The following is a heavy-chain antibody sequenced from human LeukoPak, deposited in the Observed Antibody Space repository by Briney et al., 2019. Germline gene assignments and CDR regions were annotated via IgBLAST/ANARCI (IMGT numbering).Heavy chain of an antibody. V-gene: IGHV4-30-4*07. Sequence: SETLSLTCVVSGDSISSGGYSWSWIRQTPGKGLEWIAYIHDSGSTYNNPSLKSRLSISIDTSKNQFSLRLNSVTAADTAMYYCAKSGGYGLIDYWGQGTRVTVSS. CDR2: IHDSGST. D-gene: IGHD1-26*01. CDR1: GDSISSGGYS. CDR3: AKSGGYGLIDY. J-gene: IGHJ4*02.